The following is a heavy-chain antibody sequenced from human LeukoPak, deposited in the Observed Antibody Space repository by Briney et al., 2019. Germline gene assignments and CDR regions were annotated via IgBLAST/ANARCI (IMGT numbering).Heavy chain of an antibody. Sequence: SETLSLTCTVSGGSISSGGYHWSWIRQHPGKGLEWIGYIYYSGSTYYNPSLKSRVTISVGTSKNQFSLKLSSVTAADTAVYYCARAVVTIFGVVTYYFDYWGQGTLVTVSS. D-gene: IGHD3-3*01. CDR1: GGSISSGGYH. CDR2: IYYSGST. CDR3: ARAVVTIFGVVTYYFDY. V-gene: IGHV4-31*03. J-gene: IGHJ4*02.